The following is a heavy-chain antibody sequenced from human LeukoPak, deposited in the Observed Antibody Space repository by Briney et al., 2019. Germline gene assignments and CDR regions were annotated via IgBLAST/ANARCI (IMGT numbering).Heavy chain of an antibody. V-gene: IGHV1-18*01. CDR2: ISAYNGNT. J-gene: IGHJ4*02. CDR1: GYTVTSYG. D-gene: IGHD6-6*01. CDR3: ARDGPYSSSSSVLFDY. Sequence: ASVKVSCKASGYTVTSYGISWVRQAPGQGLEWMGWISAYNGNTNYAQKLQGRVTMTTDTSTSTAYMELRSLRSDDTAVYYCARDGPYSSSSSVLFDYWGQGTLVTVSS.